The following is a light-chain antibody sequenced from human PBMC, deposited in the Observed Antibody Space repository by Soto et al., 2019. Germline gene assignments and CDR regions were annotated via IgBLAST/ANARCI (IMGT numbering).Light chain of an antibody. V-gene: IGKV3-20*01. CDR1: QSVSSNY. CDR2: GAS. CDR3: QQYGTSPPYT. J-gene: IGKJ2*01. Sequence: DIVLTQTPGTLSLSPGERATLSCRASQSVSSNYLAWYQQKPGQAPRLLIYGASSRATGIPDRFSGSGSGKDFTLTISRLEPEDFAVFSCQQYGTSPPYTFGQGTRVDIK.